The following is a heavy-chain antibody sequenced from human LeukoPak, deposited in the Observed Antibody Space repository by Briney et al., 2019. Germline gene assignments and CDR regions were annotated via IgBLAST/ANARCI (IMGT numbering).Heavy chain of an antibody. D-gene: IGHD3-10*01. CDR2: IYYSGST. J-gene: IGHJ3*02. Sequence: PSETLSLTCTVFGGSISTSSSYWGWIRQPPGKGLEWIGSIYYSGSTYYNPSLKSRVTISVDTSGNQFSLKLSSVSAADTAVYYCARGLGYGSGSYYLGFDMWGQGTMVTVSS. CDR3: ARGLGYGSGSYYLGFDM. V-gene: IGHV4-39*01. CDR1: GGSISTSSSY.